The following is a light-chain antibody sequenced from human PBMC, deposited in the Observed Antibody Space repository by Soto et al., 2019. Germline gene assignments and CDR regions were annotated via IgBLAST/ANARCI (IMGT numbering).Light chain of an antibody. J-gene: IGKJ1*01. CDR2: GAS. Sequence: EIVLTQSPGTLSLSPGERATLSCRASQSVSNNYLAWYQQKPGQAPRLLIYGASTRATGIPARFSGSGSGTEFTLTISSLQSEDFAVYYGQQHDVWPATFGQGTKVDIK. CDR1: QSVSNNY. V-gene: IGKV3-20*01. CDR3: QQHDVWPAT.